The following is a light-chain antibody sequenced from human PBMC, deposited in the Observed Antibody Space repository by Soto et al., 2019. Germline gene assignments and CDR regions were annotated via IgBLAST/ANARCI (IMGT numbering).Light chain of an antibody. CDR3: QQYGSSPPLT. CDR2: GAS. V-gene: IGKV3-20*01. Sequence: IVLIQSPGTLSLSPGERATLSCRASQSVSNNYVAWYQQKPGQAPRLLIAGASSRATGIPDRFSGSGSGTDFTLTISRLEPEDFAVYYCQQYGSSPPLTFGGGTKVEIK. J-gene: IGKJ4*01. CDR1: QSVSNNY.